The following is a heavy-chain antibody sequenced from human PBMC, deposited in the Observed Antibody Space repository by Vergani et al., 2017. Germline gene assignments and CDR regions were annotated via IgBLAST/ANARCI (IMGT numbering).Heavy chain of an antibody. CDR1: GGSISSYY. CDR2: IYYSGST. V-gene: IGHV4-59*01. D-gene: IGHD1-26*01. CDR3: ARDRYSGNGLDY. J-gene: IGHJ4*02. Sequence: QVQLQESGPGLVKPSETLSLTCTVSGGSISSYYWSWIRQPPGKGLEWIGYIYYSGSTNYNPSLKSRVTISVDTSKNQFSLKLSSVTAADTAVYYCARDRYSGNGLDYWGQGTLVTVSP.